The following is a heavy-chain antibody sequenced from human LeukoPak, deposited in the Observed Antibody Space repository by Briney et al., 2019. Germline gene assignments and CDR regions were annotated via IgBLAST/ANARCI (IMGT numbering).Heavy chain of an antibody. Sequence: GGSLRLSCAASGLTFSSYEMNWVRQAPGKGLEWVSYISSSGSTIYYADSVKGRFTISRDNAKNSLYLQMNSLRAEDTAVYYCAGRITMVRGVSKVDYWGQGTLVTVSS. CDR1: GLTFSSYE. V-gene: IGHV3-48*03. CDR3: AGRITMVRGVSKVDY. J-gene: IGHJ4*02. CDR2: ISSSGSTI. D-gene: IGHD3-10*01.